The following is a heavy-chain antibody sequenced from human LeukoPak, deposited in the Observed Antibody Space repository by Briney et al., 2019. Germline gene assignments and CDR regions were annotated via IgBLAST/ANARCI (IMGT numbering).Heavy chain of an antibody. V-gene: IGHV1-69*01. CDR2: IIPIFGTA. D-gene: IGHD2-2*01. CDR1: GGTFSSYA. CDR3: ARDGCSSTSCYSDFDY. Sequence: GSSVKVSCKASGGTFSSYAISWVRQAPGQGLEWMGGIIPIFGTANYAQKFQGRVTITADESTSTAYMELSSLRSEDTAVYYCARDGCSSTSCYSDFDYWGQGTLVTVSS. J-gene: IGHJ4*02.